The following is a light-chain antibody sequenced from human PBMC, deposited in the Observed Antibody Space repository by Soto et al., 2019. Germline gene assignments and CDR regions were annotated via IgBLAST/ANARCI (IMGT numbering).Light chain of an antibody. CDR2: GTS. J-gene: IGKJ2*01. CDR1: QSVSTSS. CDR3: QQYDSSPFT. V-gene: IGKV3-20*01. Sequence: EIVLTQSPGTLSLSPGERATLSCRASQSVSTSSFAWYQQKPGQTPRLLIYGTSSRATGIPDRFSGSGSGTDFTLTISRLEPEDFAVYYCQQYDSSPFTFGQGTKLEIK.